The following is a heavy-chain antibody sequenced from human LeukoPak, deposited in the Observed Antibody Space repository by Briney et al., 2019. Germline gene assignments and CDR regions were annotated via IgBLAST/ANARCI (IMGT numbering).Heavy chain of an antibody. CDR2: ISSSSSYI. V-gene: IGHV3-21*01. Sequence: GGSLRLSCAASGFTFSSYSMNWVRQAPGKGLEWVSSISSSSSYIYYAGSVKGRFTISRDNAKNSLYLQMNSLRAEDTAVYYCARDGSDCSGGSCYHLVFDYWGQGTLVTVSS. CDR1: GFTFSSYS. CDR3: ARDGSDCSGGSCYHLVFDY. D-gene: IGHD2-15*01. J-gene: IGHJ4*02.